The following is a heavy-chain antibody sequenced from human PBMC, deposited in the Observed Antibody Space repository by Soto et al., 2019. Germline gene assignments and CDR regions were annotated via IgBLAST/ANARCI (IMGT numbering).Heavy chain of an antibody. V-gene: IGHV3-23*01. CDR1: GFTFSTYA. J-gene: IGHJ6*02. Sequence: EVQVLESGGGLVQPGGSLRFSCAASGFTFSTYAMNWVRQTPGKGLEWVSSISGSGGSTYYADSVKGRFTISRDNSKNTLYLQMNSLRAEDTAIYYCAKDGGIALFRGMDVWGQGTSVTVS. CDR3: AKDGGIALFRGMDV. D-gene: IGHD6-13*01. CDR2: ISGSGGST.